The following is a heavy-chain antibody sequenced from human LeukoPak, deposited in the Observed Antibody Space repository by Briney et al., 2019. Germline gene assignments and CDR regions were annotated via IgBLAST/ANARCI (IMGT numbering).Heavy chain of an antibody. Sequence: SETLSLTCTVSGGSISSYYWSWIRQPPGKGLEWIGYIYYSGSTNYNPSLKSRVTMSVDTSKNQFSLKLSPVTAADTAVYYCAATLRFLEWPHAFDIWGQGTMVTVSS. J-gene: IGHJ3*02. D-gene: IGHD3-3*01. CDR3: AATLRFLEWPHAFDI. CDR1: GGSISSYY. CDR2: IYYSGST. V-gene: IGHV4-59*12.